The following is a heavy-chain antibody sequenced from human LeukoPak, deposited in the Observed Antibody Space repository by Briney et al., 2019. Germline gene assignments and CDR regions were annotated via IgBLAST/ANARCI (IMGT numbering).Heavy chain of an antibody. CDR3: ARELSYSYAGYYYYYMDV. D-gene: IGHD5-18*01. CDR1: GGSISSSSYY. V-gene: IGHV4-39*07. J-gene: IGHJ6*03. CDR2: IYYTGRT. Sequence: SETLSLTCTVSGGSISSSSYYWGWIRQPPGKGLEWIGSIYYTGRTYYNASLKSRVTISVDTSKNQFSLKLSSVTAADTAVYYCARELSYSYAGYYYYYMDVWGKGTTVTISS.